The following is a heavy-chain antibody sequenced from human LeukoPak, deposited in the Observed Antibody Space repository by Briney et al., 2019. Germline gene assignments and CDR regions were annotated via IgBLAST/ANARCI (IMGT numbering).Heavy chain of an antibody. CDR3: ARTTPRYYYGSGSSSGLDY. CDR2: IYYSGST. V-gene: IGHV4-39*07. Sequence: SETLSLTCTVSGGSISSSSYYWGWIRQPPGKGLEWIGSIYYSGSTYYNPSLKSRVTISVDTSKNQFSLKLSSVTAADTAVYYCARTTPRYYYGSGSSSGLDYWGQETLVTVSS. D-gene: IGHD3-10*01. J-gene: IGHJ4*02. CDR1: GGSISSSSYY.